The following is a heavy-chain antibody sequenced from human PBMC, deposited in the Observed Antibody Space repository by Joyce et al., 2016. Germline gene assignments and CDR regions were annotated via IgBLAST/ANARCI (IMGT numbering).Heavy chain of an antibody. CDR3: ARGRGGYCSGGSWPYGDFDY. V-gene: IGHV4-30-2*01. CDR2: SCQSGHT. Sequence: QLQLQESGSGLVKPSQPLSLTCAVSGGSISSGGYSWSWIGQPPGKGLGWVAYSCQSGHTYCDPCLQSRVTISVDRSKNQFSLKLGSVTDADTAEYYCARGRGGYCSGGSWPYGDFDYWGQGTLVTVSS. J-gene: IGHJ4*02. D-gene: IGHD2-15*01. CDR1: GGSISSGGYS.